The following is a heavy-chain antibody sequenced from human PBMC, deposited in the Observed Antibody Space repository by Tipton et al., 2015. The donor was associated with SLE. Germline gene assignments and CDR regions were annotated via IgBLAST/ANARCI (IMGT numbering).Heavy chain of an antibody. Sequence: TLSLTCTVSDGSIRSTNYYWGWIRQPPGKGLEWTGSIFYTGSTYYNPSLKSRVSFSIDTSKHQFSLKLNSVTAADTAVFYCARTVESLRNYCFDYWGQGTLVTVS. J-gene: IGHJ4*02. CDR1: DGSIRSTNYY. CDR3: ARTVESLRNYCFDY. D-gene: IGHD2-21*02. V-gene: IGHV4-39*07. CDR2: IFYTGST.